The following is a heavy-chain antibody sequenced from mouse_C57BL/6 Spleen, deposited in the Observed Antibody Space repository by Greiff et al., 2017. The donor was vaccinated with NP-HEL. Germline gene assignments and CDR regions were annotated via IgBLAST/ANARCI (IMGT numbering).Heavy chain of an antibody. CDR2: IDPETGGP. V-gene: IGHV1-15*01. Sequence: VQRVESGAELVRPGASVTLSCKASGYTFTDYEMHWVKQTPVHGLEWIGAIDPETGGPAYNQKFKGKAILTADKSSSTAYMELRSLTSEDSAVYYCTRRDTWFAYWGQGTLVTVSA. J-gene: IGHJ3*01. CDR3: TRRDTWFAY. CDR1: GYTFTDYE.